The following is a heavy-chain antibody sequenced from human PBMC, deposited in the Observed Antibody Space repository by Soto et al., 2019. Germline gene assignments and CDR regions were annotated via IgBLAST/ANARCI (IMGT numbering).Heavy chain of an antibody. CDR3: ARTAYYDFWSRDAFDI. J-gene: IGHJ3*02. CDR1: GGSISSYY. V-gene: IGHV4-59*01. CDR2: IYYSGST. D-gene: IGHD3-3*01. Sequence: QVQLQESGPGLVKPSETLSLTCTVSGGSISSYYWSWIRQPPGKGLEWIGYIYYSGSTNYNPSLKSRVTISVDTSKNQFSLKLSSVTAADTAVYYCARTAYYDFWSRDAFDIWGQGTMVTVSS.